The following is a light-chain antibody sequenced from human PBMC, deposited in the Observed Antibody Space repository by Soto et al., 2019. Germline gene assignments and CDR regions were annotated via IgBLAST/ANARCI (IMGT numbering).Light chain of an antibody. V-gene: IGKV3-20*01. CDR3: QQYGGSPRT. CDR1: QSIKNY. CDR2: AAS. Sequence: EIVLTQSPGTLSLSPGERATLSCRASQSIKNYLAWYQQRPGQSPRLLIYAASSRATGVPERFSGGGSATDFTLTVSRLEPEDFAVYYCQQYGGSPRTFGQGTKLEIK. J-gene: IGKJ2*01.